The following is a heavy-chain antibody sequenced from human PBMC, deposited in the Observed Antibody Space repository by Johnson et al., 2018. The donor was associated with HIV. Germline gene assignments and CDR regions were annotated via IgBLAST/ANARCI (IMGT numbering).Heavy chain of an antibody. J-gene: IGHJ3*02. D-gene: IGHD6-13*01. CDR2: IRGSGSTI. V-gene: IGHV3-11*01. Sequence: QVQLVESGGGLVKPGGSLRLSCAASGFSFSDYYMSCIRQAPGRGLEWVSYIRGSGSTIYYADSVKGRFTLSRDNSKNTLYLQMNSLRAEDTAVYYCARDRGSSWPYDAFDIWGQGTMVTVSS. CDR1: GFSFSDYY. CDR3: ARDRGSSWPYDAFDI.